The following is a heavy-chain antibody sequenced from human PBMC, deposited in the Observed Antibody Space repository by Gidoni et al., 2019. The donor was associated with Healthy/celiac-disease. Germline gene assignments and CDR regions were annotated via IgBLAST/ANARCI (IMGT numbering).Heavy chain of an antibody. V-gene: IGHV3-64*01. CDR2: ILINGGST. CDR1: GFTFSSYA. Sequence: EVQLVESGGRLVQPGGSLVLSCAASGFTFSSYAMHWVRQAPGKGLEYVSAILINGGSTYYANSVKGSFTISRDNSKNTLYLQMGSLRAEDMAVYYCGRDSLEGFDWKGGGVGYWGQGTLVTVSS. CDR3: GRDSLEGFDWKGGGVGY. J-gene: IGHJ4*02. D-gene: IGHD3-9*01.